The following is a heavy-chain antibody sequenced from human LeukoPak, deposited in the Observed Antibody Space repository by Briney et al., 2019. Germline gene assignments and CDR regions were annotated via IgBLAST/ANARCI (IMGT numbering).Heavy chain of an antibody. CDR3: VKDRGNDYGDYWDYYYGMDV. CDR1: GFTFSSYA. J-gene: IGHJ6*02. Sequence: GGSLRLSCSASGFTFSSYAMHWVRQAPGKGLEYVSAISSNGGSTYYADSVKGRFTISRDNSKNTLYLQMSSLRAEDTAVYYCVKDRGNDYGDYWDYYYGMDVWSQGTTVTVSS. V-gene: IGHV3-64D*06. CDR2: ISSNGGST. D-gene: IGHD4-17*01.